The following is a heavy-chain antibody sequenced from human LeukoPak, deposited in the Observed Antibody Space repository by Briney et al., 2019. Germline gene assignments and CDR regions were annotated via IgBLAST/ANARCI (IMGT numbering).Heavy chain of an antibody. CDR3: ARDVYDSSGYYTHFDY. CDR2: IYTSGST. CDR1: GGSFSGYY. D-gene: IGHD3-22*01. J-gene: IGHJ4*02. Sequence: KPSETLSLTCAVYGGSFSGYYWSWIRQPAGKGLEWIGRIYTSGSTNYNPSLKSRVTMSVDTSKNQFSLKLSSVTAADTAVYYCARDVYDSSGYYTHFDYWGQGTLVTVSS. V-gene: IGHV4-4*07.